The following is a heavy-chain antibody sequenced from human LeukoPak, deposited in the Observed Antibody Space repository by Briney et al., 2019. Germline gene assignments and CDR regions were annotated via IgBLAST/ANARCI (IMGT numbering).Heavy chain of an antibody. Sequence: SETLSLTCTVSGGSISSSSYYWGWIRQPPGKGLEWIGSIYYSGSTYYNPSLKSRVTISVDTSKNQFSLKLSSVTAADTAVYYCAIRMVRGVITWGQGTLVTVSS. CDR1: GGSISSSSYY. J-gene: IGHJ5*02. V-gene: IGHV4-39*07. CDR2: IYYSGST. D-gene: IGHD3-10*01. CDR3: AIRMVRGVIT.